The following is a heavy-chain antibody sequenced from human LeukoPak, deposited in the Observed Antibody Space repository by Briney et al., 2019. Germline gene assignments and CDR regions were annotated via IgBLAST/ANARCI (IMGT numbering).Heavy chain of an antibody. CDR1: GYTFTSYA. D-gene: IGHD3-10*01. J-gene: IGHJ5*02. Sequence: ASVKVSCKASGYTFTSYAMNWVRQAPGQGLEWMGWINTNTGNPTYAQGFTGRFVFSLDTSVSTAYLQISSLKAEDTAVYYCARTRYRITMVRGGPNWFDPWGQGTLVTVSS. CDR3: ARTRYRITMVRGGPNWFDP. CDR2: INTNTGNP. V-gene: IGHV7-4-1*02.